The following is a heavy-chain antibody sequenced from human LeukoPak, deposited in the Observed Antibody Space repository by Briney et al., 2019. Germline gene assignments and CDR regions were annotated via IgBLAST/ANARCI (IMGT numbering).Heavy chain of an antibody. CDR3: ARWDDSAWAFGS. CDR2: ISHSGTT. V-gene: IGHV4-59*08. D-gene: IGHD6-19*01. Sequence: PSETLSLTCIVSGGSIRTYSWNWIRQSPGKGLEWIGYISHSGTTSYRSSLKSRVTISVDTSKNQLSLKLASVTAADTAAYFCARWDDSAWAFGSWGPGTLVTVSS. CDR1: GGSIRTYS. J-gene: IGHJ4*02.